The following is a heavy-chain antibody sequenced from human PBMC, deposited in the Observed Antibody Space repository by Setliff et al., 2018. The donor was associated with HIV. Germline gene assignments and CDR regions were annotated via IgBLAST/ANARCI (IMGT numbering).Heavy chain of an antibody. Sequence: SGPTLVNPTQTLTLTCTFSGLSLSTSGVGVGWIRQSPGKALEWLAFIYWNNNKHYSTSLTSRLTVTKDTSKNRVVFTMTNMDPVDTATYYCAYSGRQLRGPYFDFWGQGTPVTVSS. V-gene: IGHV2-5*01. CDR2: IYWNNNK. CDR3: AYSGRQLRGPYFDF. J-gene: IGHJ4*02. D-gene: IGHD1-1*01. CDR1: GLSLSTSGVG.